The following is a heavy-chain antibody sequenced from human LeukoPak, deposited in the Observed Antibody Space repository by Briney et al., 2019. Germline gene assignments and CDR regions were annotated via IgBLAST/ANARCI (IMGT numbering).Heavy chain of an antibody. CDR3: ARAITESIAVAGTLDY. V-gene: IGHV3-74*01. CDR2: INSDVSST. CDR1: GFPFSSYW. J-gene: IGHJ4*02. D-gene: IGHD6-19*01. Sequence: GGSLRLSCAASGFPFSSYWMHWVRHAPGKGLLWVSLINSDVSSTTYADSVKGRFTIYRDNAKNTLYLQMNILRAEDSAVYYGARAITESIAVAGTLDYWGQGTLVTVSS.